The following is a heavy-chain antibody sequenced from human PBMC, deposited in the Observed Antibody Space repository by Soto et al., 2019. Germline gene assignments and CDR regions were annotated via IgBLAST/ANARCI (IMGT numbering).Heavy chain of an antibody. Sequence: ETLSLTCTVSGGSISSVSYYWGWIRQPPGKGLEWIGSIYYSGSAYYSPSLKSRVTMSVDTSKNQLSLKLSSVTAADTAVYYCARLHCNSPNCVPLDPWGQGTLVTVSS. D-gene: IGHD2-2*01. CDR2: IYYSGSA. V-gene: IGHV4-39*01. J-gene: IGHJ5*02. CDR3: ARLHCNSPNCVPLDP. CDR1: GGSISSVSYY.